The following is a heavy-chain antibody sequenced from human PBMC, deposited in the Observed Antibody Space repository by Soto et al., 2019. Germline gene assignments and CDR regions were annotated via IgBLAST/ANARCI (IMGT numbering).Heavy chain of an antibody. V-gene: IGHV3-30*18. D-gene: IGHD3-22*01. CDR2: ISYDGSNK. J-gene: IGHJ6*02. Sequence: GGSLRLSCAASGFTFSSYGMHWVRQAPGKGLEWVAVISYDGSNKYYADSVKGRFTISRDNSKNTLYLQMNSLRAEDTAVYYCAKDRYYYDSSGYYYYYYYGMDVWGQGTTVTVSS. CDR3: AKDRYYYDSSGYYYYYYYGMDV. CDR1: GFTFSSYG.